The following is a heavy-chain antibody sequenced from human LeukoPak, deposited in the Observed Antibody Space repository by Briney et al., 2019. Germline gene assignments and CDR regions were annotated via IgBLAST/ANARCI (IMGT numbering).Heavy chain of an antibody. J-gene: IGHJ3*02. Sequence: ASVKVSCKASGYTFTSYYMHWVRQAPGQGLEWMGIINPGGGSTSYAQKFQGRVTMTRDTSTSTVYMELSSLRSEDTAVYYCARDTRVDTAMAHAFDIWGQGTMVTVSS. V-gene: IGHV1-46*01. CDR1: GYTFTSYY. CDR3: ARDTRVDTAMAHAFDI. D-gene: IGHD5-18*01. CDR2: INPGGGST.